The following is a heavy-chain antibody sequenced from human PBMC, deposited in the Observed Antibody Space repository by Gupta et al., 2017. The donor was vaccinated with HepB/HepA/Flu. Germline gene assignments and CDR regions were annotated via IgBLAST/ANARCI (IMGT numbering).Heavy chain of an antibody. J-gene: IGHJ4*02. CDR1: EFTFRNYW. CDR3: MGGYKVDS. Sequence: EVQLVESGGGLVQPGGSLRLSCVASEFTFRNYWMGWVRQAPGKGLEWLANINEDGSEKKYVASVRGRFTISRDNAKNSLYLQMNSLRVEDTAVYQCMGGYKVDSWGQGTVVTVAS. D-gene: IGHD3-10*01. CDR2: INEDGSEK. V-gene: IGHV3-7*01.